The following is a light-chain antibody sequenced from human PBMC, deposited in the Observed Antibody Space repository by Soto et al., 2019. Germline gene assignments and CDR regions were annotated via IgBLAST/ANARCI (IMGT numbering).Light chain of an antibody. CDR1: QSVNNN. Sequence: EIVMTQSPATLSVSPGERVTLSCRASQSVNNNLAWYQQKPGQAHRLLIYGASTRAAGIPASFSGSASGTEFTLTISSLQSEDFGVYYCQHYNRWPLTFGGGTKVDI. CDR3: QHYNRWPLT. V-gene: IGKV3-15*01. J-gene: IGKJ4*01. CDR2: GAS.